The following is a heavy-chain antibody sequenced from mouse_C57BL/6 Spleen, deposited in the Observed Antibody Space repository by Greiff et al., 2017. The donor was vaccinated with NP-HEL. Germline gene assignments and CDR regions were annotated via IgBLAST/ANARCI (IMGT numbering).Heavy chain of an antibody. D-gene: IGHD2-4*01. V-gene: IGHV1-64*01. CDR1: GYTFTSYW. J-gene: IGHJ4*01. CDR2: IHPNSGST. Sequence: QVQLKQPGAELVKPGASVKLSCKASGYTFTSYWMHWVKQRPGQGLEWIGMIHPNSGSTNYNEKFKSKATLTVDKSSSTAYMQLSSLTSEDSAVYYCASQIYYDYDDAMDYWGQGTSVTVSS. CDR3: ASQIYYDYDDAMDY.